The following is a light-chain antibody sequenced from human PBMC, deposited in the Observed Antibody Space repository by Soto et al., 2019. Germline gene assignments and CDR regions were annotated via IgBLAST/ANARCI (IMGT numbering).Light chain of an antibody. CDR3: QQYEKWRT. J-gene: IGKJ1*01. CDR2: DAS. CDR1: QSINTN. Sequence: IVMTQSPATLSVSPGEGATLSCRASQSINTNLAWYQQKPGQAPRLLIYDASTRATGIPARISGSGSGTEFTLTISSLQSEDFAVYYCQQYEKWRTFGQGTKVEIK. V-gene: IGKV3-15*01.